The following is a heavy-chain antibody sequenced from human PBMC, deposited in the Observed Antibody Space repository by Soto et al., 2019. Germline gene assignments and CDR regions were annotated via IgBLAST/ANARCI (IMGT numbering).Heavy chain of an antibody. CDR1: GGTFSSYA. CDR2: IIPIFGTA. CDR3: ARGGEMATITWVAY. V-gene: IGHV1-69*12. Sequence: QVQLVQSGAEVKKPGSSVKVSCKASGGTFSSYAISWVRQAHGQGLEWMGGIIPIFGTANYAQKFQGRVTITADESTSTAYMELSSLRSEDTAVYYCARGGEMATITWVAYWGQGTLVTVSS. D-gene: IGHD5-12*01. J-gene: IGHJ4*02.